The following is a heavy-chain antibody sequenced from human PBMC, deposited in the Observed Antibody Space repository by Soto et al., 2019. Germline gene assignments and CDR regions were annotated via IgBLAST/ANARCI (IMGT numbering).Heavy chain of an antibody. D-gene: IGHD2-15*01. V-gene: IGHV2-5*02. CDR1: GFSLSTSGVG. CDR2: IYWDDDK. J-gene: IGHJ6*02. CDR3: AYLPCSGGSCYWFSFSGMDV. Sequence: QITLKESVPTLVKPTQTLTLTCTFSGFSLSTSGVGVAWIRQPPGKALEWLALIYWDDDKRYRPSLESRLTITKGTFKTQVVLTMTNMDSVDTATYYCAYLPCSGGSCYWFSFSGMDVWGQGTTVTVSS.